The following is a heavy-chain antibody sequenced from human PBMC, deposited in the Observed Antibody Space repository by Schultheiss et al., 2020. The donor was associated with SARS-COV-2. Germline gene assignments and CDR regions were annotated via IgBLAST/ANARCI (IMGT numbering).Heavy chain of an antibody. CDR3: ARGFEYCSSTSCYTGDY. V-gene: IGHV3-11*06. Sequence: GESPKISCAASGFNFSDYYMTWIRQAPGTGLEWVSSISSSSSYIYYADSVKGRFTISRDNAKNSLYLQMNSLRAEDTAVYYCARGFEYCSSTSCYTGDYWGQGTLVTVSS. CDR1: GFNFSDYY. J-gene: IGHJ4*02. CDR2: ISSSSSYI. D-gene: IGHD2-2*02.